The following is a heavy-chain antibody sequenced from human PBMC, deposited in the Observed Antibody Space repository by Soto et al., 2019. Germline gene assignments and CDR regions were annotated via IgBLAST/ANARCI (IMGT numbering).Heavy chain of an antibody. CDR2: FDPEDGET. CDR1: GYTLTELS. CDR3: AISSLSRTGGRFLEWLKGYDKDAFDI. J-gene: IGHJ3*02. D-gene: IGHD3-3*01. Sequence: GASVKVSCKVSGYTLTELSMHWVRQAPGKGLEWMGGFDPEDGETIYAQKFQGRVTMTEDTSTDTAYMELSSLRSEDTAVYYCAISSLSRTGGRFLEWLKGYDKDAFDIWGQGTMVTVS. V-gene: IGHV1-24*01.